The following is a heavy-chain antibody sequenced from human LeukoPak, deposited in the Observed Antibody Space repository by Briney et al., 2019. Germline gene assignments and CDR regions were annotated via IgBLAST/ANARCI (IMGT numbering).Heavy chain of an antibody. V-gene: IGHV4-38-2*02. D-gene: IGHD3-9*01. J-gene: IGHJ5*02. CDR2: IYHSGST. CDR1: GYSISSGYY. CDR3: AREGYYDILTGYSNWFDP. Sequence: SETLSLTCTVSGYSISSGYYWGWIRQPPGKGLEWIGSIYHSGSTYYNPSLKSRVTISVDTSKNQFSLKLSSVTAADTAVYYCAREGYYDILTGYSNWFDPWGQGTLVTVSS.